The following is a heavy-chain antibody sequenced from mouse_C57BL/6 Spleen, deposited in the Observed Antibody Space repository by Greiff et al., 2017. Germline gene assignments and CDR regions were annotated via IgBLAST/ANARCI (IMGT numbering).Heavy chain of an antibody. J-gene: IGHJ4*01. Sequence: EVKVVESGGGLVKPGGSLKLSCAASGFTFSSYTMSWVRQTPEKRLEWVATISGGGGNTYYPDSVKGRFTISRDNAKNTLYLQMSSLRSEDTALYYCARQGVYYGSSYGYAMDYWGQGTSVTVSS. CDR3: ARQGVYYGSSYGYAMDY. CDR1: GFTFSSYT. V-gene: IGHV5-9*01. D-gene: IGHD1-1*01. CDR2: ISGGGGNT.